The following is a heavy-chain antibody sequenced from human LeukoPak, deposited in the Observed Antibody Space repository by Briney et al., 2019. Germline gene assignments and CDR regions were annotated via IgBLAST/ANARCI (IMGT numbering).Heavy chain of an antibody. D-gene: IGHD5-24*01. CDR3: ARLTRWLQFYDY. CDR1: GGSISSSSYY. V-gene: IGHV4-39*01. J-gene: IGHJ4*02. CDR2: IYYSGST. Sequence: PSETLSLTCTVSGGSISSSSYYWGWIRQPPGKGLEWIGSIYYSGSTYYNPSLKSRVTISVDTSKNQFSLKLSSVTAADTAVYYCARLTRWLQFYDYWGQGTLVTASS.